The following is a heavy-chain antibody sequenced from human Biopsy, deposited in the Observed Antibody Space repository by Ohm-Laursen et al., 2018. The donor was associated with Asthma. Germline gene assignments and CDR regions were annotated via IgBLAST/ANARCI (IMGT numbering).Heavy chain of an antibody. Sequence: SDTLSLTCAVSGGSISSGGYSWSWIRQPPGKGLEWIGYIYHSGSTYYNPSLKSRVTISVDRSKNQFSLKLSSVTAADTAAYYCARVKDGYNFDYWGQGTLVTVSS. CDR2: IYHSGST. J-gene: IGHJ4*02. V-gene: IGHV4-30-2*01. CDR3: ARVKDGYNFDY. D-gene: IGHD5-24*01. CDR1: GGSISSGGYS.